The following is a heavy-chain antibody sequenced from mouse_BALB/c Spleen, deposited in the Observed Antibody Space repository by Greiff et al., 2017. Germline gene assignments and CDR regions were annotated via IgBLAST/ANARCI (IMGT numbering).Heavy chain of an antibody. J-gene: IGHJ2*01. CDR1: GYSITSDYA. CDR2: ISYSGST. CDR3: ARDGNPFDY. D-gene: IGHD2-1*01. V-gene: IGHV3-2*02. Sequence: EVQGVESGPGLVKPSQSLSLTCTVTGYSITSDYAWNWIRQFPGNKLEWMGYISYSGSTSYNPSLKSRISITRDTSKNQFFLQLNSVTTEDTATYYCARDGNPFDYWGQGTTLTVSS.